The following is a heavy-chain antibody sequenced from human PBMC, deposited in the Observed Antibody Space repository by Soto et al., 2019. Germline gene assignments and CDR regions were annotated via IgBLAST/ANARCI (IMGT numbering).Heavy chain of an antibody. CDR3: ARYGYYDFWSGYLGYYYYYYMEV. Sequence: ASVKVSCKASGYTFTSYDINWVRQATGQGLEWMGWMNPNSGNTGYAQKFQGRVTMTRNTSISTAYMELSSLRSEDTAVYYCARYGYYDFWSGYLGYYYYYYMEVWGKGTTVTVSS. J-gene: IGHJ6*03. D-gene: IGHD3-3*01. CDR1: GYTFTSYD. CDR2: MNPNSGNT. V-gene: IGHV1-8*01.